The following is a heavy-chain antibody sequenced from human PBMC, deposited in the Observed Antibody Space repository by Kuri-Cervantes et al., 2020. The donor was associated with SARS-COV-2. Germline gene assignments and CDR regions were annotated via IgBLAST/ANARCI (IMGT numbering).Heavy chain of an antibody. J-gene: IGHJ4*02. V-gene: IGHV4-4*07. CDR1: GGSISSYY. CDR2: IYTSGST. D-gene: IGHD6-6*01. CDR3: ARGASIAARYYFDY. Sequence: SETLSLTCTVSGGSISSYYWSWIRQPAGKGLEWIGRIYTSGSTNYNPSPKSRVTMSVDTSKNQFSLKLSSVTAADTAVYYCARGASIAARYYFDYWGQGTLVTVSS.